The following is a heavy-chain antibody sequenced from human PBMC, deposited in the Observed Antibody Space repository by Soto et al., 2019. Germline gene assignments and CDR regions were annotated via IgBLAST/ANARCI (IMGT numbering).Heavy chain of an antibody. D-gene: IGHD3-10*01. CDR3: ARVGADADVY. J-gene: IGHJ4*02. Sequence: QVQLMQSGAEVKRPGASVKISCKASGYTFINYNMNWVRQAPGQGLEWLGMISPSGDRSAYAPKFRGRVTMTSDTSTSTVYMELNSLRSEDTAVYYCARVGADADVYWGQGTLVIVSS. V-gene: IGHV1-46*01. CDR1: GYTFINYN. CDR2: ISPSGDRS.